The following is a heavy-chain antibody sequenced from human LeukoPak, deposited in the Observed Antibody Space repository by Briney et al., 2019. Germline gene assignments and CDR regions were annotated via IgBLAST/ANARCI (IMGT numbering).Heavy chain of an antibody. V-gene: IGHV3-48*01. D-gene: IGHD6-19*01. CDR2: ISSSSSTI. CDR3: AKGQWLSTLDY. Sequence: PGGSLRLSCAASGFTFSSYSMNWVRQAPGKGLEWVSYISSSSSTIYYADSVKGRFTISRDNAKNSLYLQMNSLRAEDTAVYYCAKGQWLSTLDYWGQGTLVTVSS. CDR1: GFTFSSYS. J-gene: IGHJ4*02.